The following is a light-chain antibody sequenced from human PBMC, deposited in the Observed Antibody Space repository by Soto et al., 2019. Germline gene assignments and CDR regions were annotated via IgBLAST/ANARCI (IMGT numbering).Light chain of an antibody. CDR3: NSYTSSSPPR. V-gene: IGLV2-14*01. Sequence: QSALTQPASVSGSPGQAITISCTGTSSDIGNYNYVSWYQQHPGKAPKLLIYEVSNRPSGVSNRFSGSKSGNTASLTISGLQAEDEADYYCNSYTSSSPPRFGGGTKLTVL. CDR1: SSDIGNYNY. J-gene: IGLJ3*02. CDR2: EVS.